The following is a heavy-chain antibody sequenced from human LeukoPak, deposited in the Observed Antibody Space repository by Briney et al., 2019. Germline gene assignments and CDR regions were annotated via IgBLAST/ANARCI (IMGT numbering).Heavy chain of an antibody. Sequence: GGSLRLSCAASGFTVSSNYMSWVRQAPGKGLEWVSVIYSGGSTYYADSVKGRFTVSRDNSKNTLYLQMNSLRAEDTAVYYCASGGRWLQAPFDYWGQGTLVTVSS. CDR2: IYSGGST. V-gene: IGHV3-53*01. J-gene: IGHJ4*02. CDR1: GFTVSSNY. CDR3: ASGGRWLQAPFDY. D-gene: IGHD5-24*01.